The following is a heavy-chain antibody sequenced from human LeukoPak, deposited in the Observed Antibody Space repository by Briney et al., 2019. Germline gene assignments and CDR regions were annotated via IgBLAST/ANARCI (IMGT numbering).Heavy chain of an antibody. V-gene: IGHV3-23*01. Sequence: GGSLRLSCAASGFTFSSYAMSWVRQAPGKGLEWVSTICGSDDTTYYAVSVKGRFTISRDNSKNTLFLQMNSLRAEDTAVYYCAKLSGGSCYSRVDVWGQGTTVTVSS. CDR3: AKLSGGSCYSRVDV. D-gene: IGHD2-15*01. CDR2: ICGSDDTT. CDR1: GFTFSSYA. J-gene: IGHJ6*02.